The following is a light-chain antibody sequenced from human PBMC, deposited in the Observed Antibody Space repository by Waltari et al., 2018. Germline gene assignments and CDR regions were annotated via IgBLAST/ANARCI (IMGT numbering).Light chain of an antibody. J-gene: IGLJ1*01. Sequence: QSVLTQPPSASGTPGQRVSISCSGSYSNLGINSLYWYPQPPGTAPKLLIYRNDQRPSGVPDRFSGSKYGTTAFLAISELRSEDEAVYYCASWDDSHYVFGGGTKVTVL. CDR1: YSNLGINS. CDR2: RND. CDR3: ASWDDSHYV. V-gene: IGLV1-47*01.